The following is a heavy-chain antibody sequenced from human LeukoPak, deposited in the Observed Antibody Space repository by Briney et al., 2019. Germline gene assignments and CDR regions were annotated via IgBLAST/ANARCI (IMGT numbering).Heavy chain of an antibody. CDR1: GYSISSGYY. D-gene: IGHD2-15*01. J-gene: IGHJ4*02. V-gene: IGHV4-38-2*02. CDR2: IYHSGST. CDR3: VRDETTLYCSGGSCYQFDF. Sequence: SETLSLTCTVSGYSISSGYYWGWIRQPPGKGLEWIGSIYHSGSTYYNPSLKSRVTISVDTSKNQFSLKLSSVTAADTAVYYCVRDETTLYCSGGSCYQFDFWGQGTLVTVSS.